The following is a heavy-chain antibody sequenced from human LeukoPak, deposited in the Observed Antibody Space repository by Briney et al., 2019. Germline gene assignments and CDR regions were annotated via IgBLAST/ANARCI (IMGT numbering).Heavy chain of an antibody. V-gene: IGHV4-39*06. Sequence: SETLSLTCTVSGGSISSSSYYWGCIRQPPGKGLEWIGSIHYSGSTYYNPSLQSRVTISIDTSKNQFPLKLRFVTAADTAVYYCARVRCSGGSCPYYYYYYYMDVWGKGTMVTVSS. CDR3: ARVRCSGGSCPYYYYYYYMDV. J-gene: IGHJ6*03. D-gene: IGHD2-15*01. CDR1: GGSISSSSYY. CDR2: IHYSGST.